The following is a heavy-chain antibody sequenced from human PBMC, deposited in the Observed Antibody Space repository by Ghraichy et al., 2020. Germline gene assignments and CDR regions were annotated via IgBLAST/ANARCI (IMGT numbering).Heavy chain of an antibody. D-gene: IGHD3-16*01. CDR1: REHVSTPD. CDR2: IDPNSGGP. J-gene: IGHJ4*02. V-gene: IGHV1-2*02. CDR3: ARHNYDRQFDY. Sequence: ASVKVSDEIGREHVSTPDTFRKRECRRLLVKKMGWIDPNSGGPNYAQKFQGRVTMTRDTSITTAYMELSSLTSDDTAVYYCARHNYDRQFDYWGQGTLVTVSS.